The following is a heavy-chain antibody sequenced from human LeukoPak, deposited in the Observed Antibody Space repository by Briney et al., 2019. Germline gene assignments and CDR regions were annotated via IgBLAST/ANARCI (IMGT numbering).Heavy chain of an antibody. V-gene: IGHV3-21*05. CDR2: IGGRTNYI. Sequence: TGGSLRLSCEASGFIFRSYDMAWVRQAPGKGLDWIAYIGGRTNYIFYADSVKGRFTISRDNDNNSLFLQMNSLRPEDSALYFCVRDLAAAGTWLDYWGQGTLVSVSS. D-gene: IGHD6-13*01. CDR3: VRDLAAAGTWLDY. J-gene: IGHJ4*02. CDR1: GFIFRSYD.